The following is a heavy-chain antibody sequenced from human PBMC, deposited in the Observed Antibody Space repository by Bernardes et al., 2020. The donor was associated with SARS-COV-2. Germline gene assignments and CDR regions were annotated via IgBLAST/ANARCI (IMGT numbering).Heavy chain of an antibody. V-gene: IGHV3-74*01. CDR1: GFSLSNYW. Sequence: GGSLRLSCEASGFSLSNYWMHWVRQVPGKGLVWLSRIADGATTYADSVKGRFTISRDKARNTLHLQMDNLRAEDTAVYYCARGPRGRWETKNWFDPWGQGTLVTVSS. CDR2: IADGAT. D-gene: IGHD1-26*01. CDR3: ARGPRGRWETKNWFDP. J-gene: IGHJ5*02.